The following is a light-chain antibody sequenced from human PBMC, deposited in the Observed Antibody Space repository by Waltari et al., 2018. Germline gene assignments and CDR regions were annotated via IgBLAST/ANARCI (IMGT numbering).Light chain of an antibody. CDR3: QQYGSSPET. CDR1: QSVSNSF. V-gene: IGKV3-20*01. J-gene: IGKJ1*01. CDR2: GAS. Sequence: EIVLTQSPGTLSLSPGERATLSCRASQSVSNSFLARYQQKPGQAPRLLIYGASSRATGIPGRFSGSGSGTDFTLTISRLEPEDFTVYYCQQYGSSPETFGQGTKVEIK.